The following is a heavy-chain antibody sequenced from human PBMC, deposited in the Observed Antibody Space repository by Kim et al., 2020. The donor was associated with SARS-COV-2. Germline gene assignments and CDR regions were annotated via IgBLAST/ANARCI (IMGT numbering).Heavy chain of an antibody. Sequence: SRRRRRTISVDTSKNQFSLKLSSVTAADTAVYYCARSEYYGSGSRRAFDIWGQGTMVTVSS. V-gene: IGHV4-4*09. D-gene: IGHD3-10*01. J-gene: IGHJ3*02. CDR3: ARSEYYGSGSRRAFDI.